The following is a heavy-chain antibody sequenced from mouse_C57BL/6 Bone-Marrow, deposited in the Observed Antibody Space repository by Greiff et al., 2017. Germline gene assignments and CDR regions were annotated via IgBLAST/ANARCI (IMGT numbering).Heavy chain of an antibody. CDR1: GFTFSSYG. J-gene: IGHJ3*01. CDR2: ISSGGSYT. CDR3: AGLLRSGRLAY. V-gene: IGHV5-6*03. Sequence: EVTLVESGGGLVQPGESLKLSCAASGFTFSSYGMSWVRQTPDKRLEWVATISSGGSYTYYPDSVKGRFTISRDNAKNTLYLQMSSLKSEDTAMYYCAGLLRSGRLAYWGQGTLVTVSA. D-gene: IGHD1-1*01.